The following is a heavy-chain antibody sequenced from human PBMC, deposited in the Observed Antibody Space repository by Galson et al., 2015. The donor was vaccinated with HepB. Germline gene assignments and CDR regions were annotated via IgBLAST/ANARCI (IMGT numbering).Heavy chain of an antibody. J-gene: IGHJ3*02. Sequence: SLRLSCAASGFTVSSNYMSWVRQAPGKGLEWVSVIYSGGSTYYADSVKGRFTISRDNSKNTLYLQMNSLRAEDTAVYYCATLPWSSSWYGPDAFDIWGQGTMVTVSS. CDR1: GFTVSSNY. CDR2: IYSGGST. V-gene: IGHV3-66*01. D-gene: IGHD6-13*01. CDR3: ATLPWSSSWYGPDAFDI.